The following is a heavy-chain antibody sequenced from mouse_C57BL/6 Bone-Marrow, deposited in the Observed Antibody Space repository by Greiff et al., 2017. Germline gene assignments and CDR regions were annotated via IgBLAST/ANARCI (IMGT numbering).Heavy chain of an antibody. Sequence: QVQLQQSGAELVRPGTSVKMSCKASGYTFTNYWIGWAKQRPGHGLEWIGDIYPGGGYTNYNGKFKGKATLTADKSSSTAYMQFSSLTSEDSAIYYCAREANYGSSVAWFAYWGQGTLVTVSA. J-gene: IGHJ3*01. D-gene: IGHD1-1*01. V-gene: IGHV1-63*01. CDR1: GYTFTNYW. CDR3: AREANYGSSVAWFAY. CDR2: IYPGGGYT.